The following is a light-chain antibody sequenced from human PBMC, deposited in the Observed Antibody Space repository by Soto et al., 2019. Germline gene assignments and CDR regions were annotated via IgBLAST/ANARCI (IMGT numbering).Light chain of an antibody. V-gene: IGLV2-14*01. CDR2: EVS. Sequence: QSALTQPASVSGSPGQSITISCTGTSSDVGAYNYVSWYQQHPDKAPKLMIFEVSDRPSGVSNRFSGSNSGNTASLTISGLQAEDEADYFCGSYTSNSTLVFGGGTKLTVL. CDR1: SSDVGAYNY. CDR3: GSYTSNSTLV. J-gene: IGLJ3*02.